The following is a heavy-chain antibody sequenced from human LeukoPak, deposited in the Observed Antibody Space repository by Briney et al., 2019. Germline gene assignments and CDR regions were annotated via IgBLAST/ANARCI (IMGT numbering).Heavy chain of an antibody. D-gene: IGHD2-21*02. V-gene: IGHV1-69*04. CDR1: GGTFSSYA. J-gene: IGHJ4*02. Sequence: SVKVSCKASGGTFSSYAISWVRQAPGQGLEWMGRIIPILGIANYAQKFQGRVTMTTDTSTSTAYMELRSLRSDDTAVYYCARPSKAYCGGDCPDYFDYWGQGTLVTVSS. CDR2: IIPILGIA. CDR3: ARPSKAYCGGDCPDYFDY.